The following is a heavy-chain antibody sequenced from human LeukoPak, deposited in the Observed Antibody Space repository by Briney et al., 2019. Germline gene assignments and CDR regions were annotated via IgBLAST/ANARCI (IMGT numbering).Heavy chain of an antibody. Sequence: ASVKVSCKAAGYTFTGYYIHWVRQAPGQGLEWMGWINPNTGGTNCAQKSQGRVTMTRDTSINTAYMELSSLRFDDTAVYYCARGATAGRFSLRPTGAYYMDVWGKGTTVTVSS. D-gene: IGHD6-13*01. CDR2: INPNTGGT. CDR3: ARGATAGRFSLRPTGAYYMDV. V-gene: IGHV1-2*02. CDR1: GYTFTGYY. J-gene: IGHJ6*03.